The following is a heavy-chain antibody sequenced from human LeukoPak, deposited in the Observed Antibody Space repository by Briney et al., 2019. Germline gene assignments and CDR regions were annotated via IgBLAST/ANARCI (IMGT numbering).Heavy chain of an antibody. V-gene: IGHV4-61*02. CDR3: ARLGAQLLNRWFDP. J-gene: IGHJ5*02. CDR1: GGSISSGSYY. D-gene: IGHD2-2*01. Sequence: SETLSLTCTVSGGSISSGSYYWSWIRQPAGKGLEWIGRIYTSGSTNYNPSLKSRVTISVDTSKNQFSLKLSSVTAADTAVYYCARLGAQLLNRWFDPWGQGTLVTVSS. CDR2: IYTSGST.